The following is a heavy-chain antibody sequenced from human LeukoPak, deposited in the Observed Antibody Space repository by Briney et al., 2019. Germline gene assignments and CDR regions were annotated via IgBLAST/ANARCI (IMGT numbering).Heavy chain of an antibody. V-gene: IGHV4-34*01. Sequence: SETLSLTCAVYGGSFSGYYWSWIRQPPGKGLEWIGEINHSGSTNYNPSLKSRVTISVDTSKNQFSLKLSSVTAADTAVYYCAREVLTLAYCGGDCSPPPGWGQGTLVTVSS. J-gene: IGHJ4*02. CDR3: AREVLTLAYCGGDCSPPPG. D-gene: IGHD2-21*02. CDR1: GGSFSGYY. CDR2: INHSGST.